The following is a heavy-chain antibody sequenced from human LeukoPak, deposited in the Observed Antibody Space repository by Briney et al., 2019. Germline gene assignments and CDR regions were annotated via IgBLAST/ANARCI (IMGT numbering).Heavy chain of an antibody. CDR1: GYSISSGYY. CDR2: VWHSGST. CDR3: ARAGTNLGDYDF. Sequence: SETLSLTCTVSGYSISSGYYWGWIRQSPGKGLEWIGNVWHSGSTYYNPSLKSRITISVDTSKNQFSLSLSSVTAADTAVYYCARAGTNLGDYDFWGQGTLVTVSS. J-gene: IGHJ4*02. V-gene: IGHV4-38-2*02. D-gene: IGHD4-17*01.